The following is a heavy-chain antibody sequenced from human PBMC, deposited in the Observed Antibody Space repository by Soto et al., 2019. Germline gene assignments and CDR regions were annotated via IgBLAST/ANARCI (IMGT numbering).Heavy chain of an antibody. J-gene: IGHJ6*02. CDR3: ARDLGLNDLLNTYYYGMDV. Sequence: EVQLVETGGGLIQPGGSLRLSCEVSGFSVSDSSMSWVRQAPGKGLEWVSVFYRGGSTDYTDSVKGRGTVSRDTFKNTLFLQVDSLTVEDTAVYLCARDLGLNDLLNTYYYGMDVWGQGTTVTVS. CDR1: GFSVSDSS. CDR2: FYRGGST. D-gene: IGHD1-1*01. V-gene: IGHV3-53*02.